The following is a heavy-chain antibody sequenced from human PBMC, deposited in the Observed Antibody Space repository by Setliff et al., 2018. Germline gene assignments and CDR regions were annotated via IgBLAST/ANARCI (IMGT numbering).Heavy chain of an antibody. CDR2: ISSSGTSI. CDR3: AKDPQIRFLEWLSRVYFDY. D-gene: IGHD3-3*01. CDR1: GFTFSDYY. J-gene: IGHJ4*02. Sequence: PGGSLRLSCAASGFTFSDYYMNWIRQAPGKGLEWISYISSSGTSIYYADSVKGRFTISRDNSKNTLYLQMNSLRAEDTAVYYCAKDPQIRFLEWLSRVYFDYWGQGTLVTVSS. V-gene: IGHV3-11*01.